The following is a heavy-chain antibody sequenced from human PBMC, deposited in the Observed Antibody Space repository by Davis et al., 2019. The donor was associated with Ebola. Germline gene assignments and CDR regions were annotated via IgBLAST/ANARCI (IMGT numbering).Heavy chain of an antibody. J-gene: IGHJ6*02. Sequence: PGGSLRLSCAASGFTFSSYDMHRVRQATGKGLEWVSAIGTAGDPYYPGSVKGRFTISRENAKNSLYLQMNSLRAGDTAVYYCARVEAAAGNYYYYGMDVWGQGTTVTVSS. CDR2: IGTAGDP. CDR3: ARVEAAAGNYYYYGMDV. CDR1: GFTFSSYD. V-gene: IGHV3-13*05. D-gene: IGHD6-13*01.